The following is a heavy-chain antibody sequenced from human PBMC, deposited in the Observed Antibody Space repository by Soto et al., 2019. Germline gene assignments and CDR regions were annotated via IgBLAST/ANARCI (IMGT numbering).Heavy chain of an antibody. Sequence: GGSLRLSCAASGFTFSNAWMSWVRQAPGKGLEWVGRIKSKTDGGTTDYAAPVKGRFTISRDDSKNTLYLQMNSLKTEDTAVYYCTTEPKLELRAFDIWGQGTMVTVSS. V-gene: IGHV3-15*01. J-gene: IGHJ3*02. CDR3: TTEPKLELRAFDI. CDR2: IKSKTDGGTT. CDR1: GFTFSNAW. D-gene: IGHD1-7*01.